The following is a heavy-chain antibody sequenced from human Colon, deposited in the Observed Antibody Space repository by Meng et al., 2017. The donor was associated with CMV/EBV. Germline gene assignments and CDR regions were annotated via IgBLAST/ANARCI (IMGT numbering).Heavy chain of an antibody. CDR2: IGGGSSFI. CDR1: GFTFRIYT. V-gene: IGHV3-21*01. CDR3: ARAGLRAVEATRSDY. Sequence: GGSLRLSCAASGFTFRIYTMNWVRQAPGKGLEWVASIGGGSSFIHYADSVKGRFTVSRDNANSSVYLHMTTLRAEDTAVYYCARAGLRAVEATRSDYWGQGTLVTVSS. J-gene: IGHJ4*02. D-gene: IGHD6-19*01.